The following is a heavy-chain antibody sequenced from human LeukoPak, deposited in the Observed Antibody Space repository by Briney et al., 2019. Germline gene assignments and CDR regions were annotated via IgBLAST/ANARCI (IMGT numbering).Heavy chain of an antibody. V-gene: IGHV4-59*08. D-gene: IGHD3-16*02. J-gene: IGHJ4*02. CDR2: IYYSGST. CDR1: GGSISSYY. Sequence: PSETLSLTCTVSGGSISSYYWSWIRQPPGKGLEWMGYIYYSGSTNYNPSLNSRVTISVDTSKNQFSLELSTVTAADTDEYYCARHRVSSRIYLWGSYHDYWGQGTLVTVSS. CDR3: ARHRVSSRIYLWGSYHDY.